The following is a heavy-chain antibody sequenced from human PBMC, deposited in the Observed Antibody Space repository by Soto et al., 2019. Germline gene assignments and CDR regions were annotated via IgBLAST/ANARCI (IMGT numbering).Heavy chain of an antibody. D-gene: IGHD2-8*01. CDR2: IYYSGST. V-gene: IGHV4-31*03. J-gene: IGHJ4*02. Sequence: QVQLQESGPGLVKPSQTLSLTCTVSGGSISSGGYYWSWIRQHPGKGLEWIGYIYYSGSTYYNPALKSRVTITVDTSKNQFSLKLSSVTAADTAVYYCARNHPPHWYAFDYWGQGTLVTVSS. CDR1: GGSISSGGYY. CDR3: ARNHPPHWYAFDY.